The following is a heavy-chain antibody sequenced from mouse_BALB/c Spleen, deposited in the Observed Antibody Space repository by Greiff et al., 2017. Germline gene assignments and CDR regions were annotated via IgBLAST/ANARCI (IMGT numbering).Heavy chain of an antibody. CDR3: ARANGNYLYYAMDY. J-gene: IGHJ4*01. V-gene: IGHV7-3*02. Sequence: DVLLVESGGGLVQPGGSLRLSCATSGFTFTDYYMSWVRQPPGKALEWLGFIRNKANGYTTEYSASVQGRFTIARDNTQSNLYLQMNTQKAEDRATYYCARANGNYLYYAMDYWGQGTSVPVSS. CDR2: IRNKANGYTT. D-gene: IGHD2-1*01. CDR1: GFTFTDYY.